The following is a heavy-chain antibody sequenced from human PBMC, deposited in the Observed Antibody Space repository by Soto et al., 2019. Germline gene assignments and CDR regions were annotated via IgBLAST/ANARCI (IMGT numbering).Heavy chain of an antibody. J-gene: IGHJ5*02. V-gene: IGHV1-69*12. CDR1: GGTFSSYA. CDR2: IIPIFGTA. D-gene: IGHD3-22*01. Sequence: QVQLVQSGAEVKKPGSSVKVSCKASGGTFSSYAISWVRQAPGQGLEWMGEIIPIFGTANYAQKFQGRVTITADESTSTAYMELSSLRSEDTAVYYCARDRGPSSGSYPSWFDPWGQGTLVTVSS. CDR3: ARDRGPSSGSYPSWFDP.